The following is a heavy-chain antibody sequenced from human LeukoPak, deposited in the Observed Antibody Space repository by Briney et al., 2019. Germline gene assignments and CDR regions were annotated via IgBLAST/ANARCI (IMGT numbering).Heavy chain of an antibody. CDR1: GFTFSSYN. CDR3: AREELSY. Sequence: GGSLRLSCAASGFTFSSYNMNWVRQAPGKGLEWVSSISRSSDYIYYADSVKGRFTISRDNAKNSLYLLMNSLRAEDTAVYYSAREELSYWGQGTLVTVSS. J-gene: IGHJ4*02. CDR2: ISRSSDYI. V-gene: IGHV3-21*01. D-gene: IGHD1-26*01.